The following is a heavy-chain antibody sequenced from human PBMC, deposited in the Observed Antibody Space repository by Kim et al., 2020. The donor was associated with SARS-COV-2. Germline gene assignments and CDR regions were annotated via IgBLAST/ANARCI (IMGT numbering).Heavy chain of an antibody. Sequence: TNYNPSLKSRVTISVDTSKNQFSLKLSSVTAADTAVYYCARAPPADAFDIWGQGTMVTVSS. CDR2: T. CDR3: ARAPPADAFDI. J-gene: IGHJ3*02. V-gene: IGHV4-34*01.